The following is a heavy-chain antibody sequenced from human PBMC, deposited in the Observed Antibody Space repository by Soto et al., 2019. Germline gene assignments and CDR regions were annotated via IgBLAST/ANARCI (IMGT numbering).Heavy chain of an antibody. CDR2: ISYDGSNK. V-gene: IGHV3-30*18. J-gene: IGHJ6*02. Sequence: PGGALRPSCGAPWITLRCHCMHWVRPAPRKGLEWVAVISYDGSNKYYADSVKGRFTISRDNSKNTLYLQMNSLRAEDTAVYYCAKDRGFPVVTHYGMDVWGQGTTVTVSS. CDR1: WITLRCHC. CDR3: AKDRGFPVVTHYGMDV. D-gene: IGHD3-10*01.